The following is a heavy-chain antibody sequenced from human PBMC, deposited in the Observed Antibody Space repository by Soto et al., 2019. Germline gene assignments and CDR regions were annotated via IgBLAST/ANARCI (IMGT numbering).Heavy chain of an antibody. CDR3: ARGGPRESTYGLDY. V-gene: IGHV3-53*03. J-gene: IGHJ4*02. CDR2: IYSDGRT. CDR1: GFTVSSSY. Sequence: EVQLVESGGGLIQPGGSLRLSCAASGFTVSSSYFSWVRQPPGKGLEWVSLIYSDGRTYYADSVKGRFTMSRDNSQKMLYLQKNRLKAEDTAVYYCARGGPRESTYGLDYWGQGTLGTVAP. D-gene: IGHD3-10*01.